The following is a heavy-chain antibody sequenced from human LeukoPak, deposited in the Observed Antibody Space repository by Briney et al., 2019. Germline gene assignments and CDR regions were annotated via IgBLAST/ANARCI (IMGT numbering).Heavy chain of an antibody. D-gene: IGHD3-22*01. V-gene: IGHV3-9*01. Sequence: PGGSLRLSCAASGFTFDEYAMHWVRHTPGKGLEGVSGISWNSGSILYADSVKGRFTISRDNAKNSLYLQMNSLRAEDTALYYCAKDEAYDSSGAFDYWGQGTLVTVSS. J-gene: IGHJ4*02. CDR2: ISWNSGSI. CDR1: GFTFDEYA. CDR3: AKDEAYDSSGAFDY.